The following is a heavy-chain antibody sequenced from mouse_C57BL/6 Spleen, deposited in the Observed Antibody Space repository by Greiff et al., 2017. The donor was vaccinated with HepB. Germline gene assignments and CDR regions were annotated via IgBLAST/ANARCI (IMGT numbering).Heavy chain of an antibody. CDR2: IDPSDSET. J-gene: IGHJ3*01. D-gene: IGHD2-2*01. V-gene: IGHV1-52*01. CDR1: GYTFTSYW. Sequence: VQLQQPGAELVRPGSSVKLSCKASGYTFTSYWMHWVKQRPIQGLEWIGNIDPSDSETHYNQKFKDKATLTVDKSSSTAYMQLSSLTSEDSAVYYCAGTYDSPYGYDREAWFAYWGQGTLVTVSA. CDR3: AGTYDSPYGYDREAWFAY.